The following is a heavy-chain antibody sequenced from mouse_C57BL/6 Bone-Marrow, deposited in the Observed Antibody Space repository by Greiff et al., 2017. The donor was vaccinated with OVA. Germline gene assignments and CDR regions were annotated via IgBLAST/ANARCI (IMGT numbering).Heavy chain of an antibody. Sequence: QVQLQQSGPELVKPGASVKISCKASGYAFSSSWMNWVKQRPGKGLEWIGRIYPGDGDTNYNGKFKGKATLTAEKSSSTAYMQLSSLTSEDSAVYFCARCGSGAWFAYWGQGTLVTVSA. V-gene: IGHV1-82*01. CDR1: GYAFSSSW. CDR3: ARCGSGAWFAY. CDR2: IYPGDGDT. J-gene: IGHJ3*01.